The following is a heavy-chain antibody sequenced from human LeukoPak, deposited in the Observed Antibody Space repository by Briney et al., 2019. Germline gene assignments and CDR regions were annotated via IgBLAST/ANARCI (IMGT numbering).Heavy chain of an antibody. V-gene: IGHV4-34*01. CDR2: ISRDGNT. Sequence: SETLSLTCAVYGESFSDYYWSWIRQPPEKGLEWIGQISRDGNTNYNPSLKSRVTLSTDTSKNQFSLRLTSVTTADTAIYYCARRRDWNDVLDSWGQGTPVTVSS. CDR3: ARRRDWNDVLDS. D-gene: IGHD1-1*01. J-gene: IGHJ4*02. CDR1: GESFSDYY.